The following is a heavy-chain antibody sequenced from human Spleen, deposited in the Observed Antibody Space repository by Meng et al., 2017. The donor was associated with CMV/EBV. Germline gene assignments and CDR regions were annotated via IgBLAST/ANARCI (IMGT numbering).Heavy chain of an antibody. Sequence: GESLKISCAASGFSFSTYAMSWVRQAPGKGLEWVSDINTSGGSTYYADSVKGRFRISRDNSKNTLYLQMNSLRVEDTGIYYCVRVLEDVVVVVPYYYYGMDAWGQGTAVTVSS. CDR3: VRVLEDVVVVVPYYYYGMDA. CDR2: INTSGGST. J-gene: IGHJ6*01. V-gene: IGHV3-23*01. CDR1: GFSFSTYA. D-gene: IGHD2-15*01.